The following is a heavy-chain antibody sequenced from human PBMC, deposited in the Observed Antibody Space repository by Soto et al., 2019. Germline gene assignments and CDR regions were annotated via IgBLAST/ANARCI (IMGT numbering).Heavy chain of an antibody. CDR3: ARSDYYDSSGIQAPYYFDY. CDR1: GGSISSGGYY. D-gene: IGHD3-22*01. J-gene: IGHJ4*02. Sequence: NPSETMSLTCTVSGGSISSGGYYWSWIRQHPGKGLEWIGYIYYSGSTYYNPSLKSRVTISVDTSKNQFSLKLSSVTAAGTAVYYCARSDYYDSSGIQAPYYFDYWGQGTLVTVSS. CDR2: IYYSGST. V-gene: IGHV4-31*03.